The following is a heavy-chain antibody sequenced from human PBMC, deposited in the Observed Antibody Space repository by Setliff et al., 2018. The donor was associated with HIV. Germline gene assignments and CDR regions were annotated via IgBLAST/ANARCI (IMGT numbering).Heavy chain of an antibody. D-gene: IGHD3-3*01. CDR2: IYHSGST. Sequence: KTSETLSLTCSVSGGSVSSNNYYWGWIRQPPGKGLEWIGEIYHSGSTNYNPSLKSRVTISVDKSKNQFSLKLSSVTAADTAVYYCARRSDFWSGYQTPWGQGTLVTVSS. V-gene: IGHV4-39*07. J-gene: IGHJ5*02. CDR1: GGSVSSNNYY. CDR3: ARRSDFWSGYQTP.